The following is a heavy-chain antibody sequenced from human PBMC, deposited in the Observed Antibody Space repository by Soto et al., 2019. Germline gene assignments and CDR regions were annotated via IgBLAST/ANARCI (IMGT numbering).Heavy chain of an antibody. CDR1: GYTFTSYA. CDR2: INAGNGNT. V-gene: IGHV1-3*01. CDR3: AICSGGSCYPNYYYYGMDV. Sequence: ASVKVSCKASGYTFTSYAMHWVRQAPGQRLEWMGWINAGNGNTKYSQKFQGRVTITRDTSASTAYMELSSLRSEDTAVYYCAICSGGSCYPNYYYYGMDVWGQGTTVTVSS. D-gene: IGHD2-15*01. J-gene: IGHJ6*02.